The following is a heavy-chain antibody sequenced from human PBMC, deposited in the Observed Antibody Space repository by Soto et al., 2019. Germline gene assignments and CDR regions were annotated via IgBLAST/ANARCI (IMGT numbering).Heavy chain of an antibody. V-gene: IGHV6-1*01. J-gene: IGHJ6*02. CDR1: GDSVSSNSAA. D-gene: IGHD3-3*01. CDR3: ARDRPQFLEWLLLGVGSFDYYYGMDV. Sequence: SQTLSLTCVISGDSVSSNSAAWNWIRQSPSRGLEWLGRTYYRSKWYNDYAVSVKSRITINPDTSKNQFSLQLNSVTPEDTAVYYCARDRPQFLEWLLLGVGSFDYYYGMDVWGQGTTVTVSS. CDR2: TYYRSKWYN.